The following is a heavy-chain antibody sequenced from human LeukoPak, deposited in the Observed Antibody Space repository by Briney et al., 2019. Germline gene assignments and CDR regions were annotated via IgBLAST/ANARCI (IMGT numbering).Heavy chain of an antibody. Sequence: GGSLRLSCAASGFTFSSHSMNWVRQAPGKGLEWVSYISSSSSTIYYADSVKGRFTISRDNAKNSLYLQMNSLRAEDTAVYYCARDWAYCSSTSCYIYYYYMDVWGKGTTVTVSS. V-gene: IGHV3-48*01. J-gene: IGHJ6*03. CDR3: ARDWAYCSSTSCYIYYYYMDV. CDR1: GFTFSSHS. D-gene: IGHD2-2*02. CDR2: ISSSSSTI.